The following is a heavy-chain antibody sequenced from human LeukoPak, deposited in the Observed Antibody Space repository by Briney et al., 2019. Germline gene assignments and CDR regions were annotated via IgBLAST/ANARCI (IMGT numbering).Heavy chain of an antibody. D-gene: IGHD6-6*01. CDR2: IRYDGSNK. J-gene: IGHJ4*02. V-gene: IGHV3-30*02. CDR3: AKDIEYSSLLTPLDFDY. Sequence: GGSLRLSCAASGFTFSSYGMHWVRQAPGKGLEWVAFIRYDGSNKYYADSVKGRFTISRDNSKNTLYLQMNSLRAEDTAGYYCAKDIEYSSLLTPLDFDYWGQGTLVTVSS. CDR1: GFTFSSYG.